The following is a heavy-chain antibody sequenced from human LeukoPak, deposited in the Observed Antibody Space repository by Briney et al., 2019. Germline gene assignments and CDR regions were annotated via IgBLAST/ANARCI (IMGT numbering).Heavy chain of an antibody. D-gene: IGHD3-10*01. V-gene: IGHV3-30*04. J-gene: IGHJ4*02. Sequence: GGSLRLSCAASGFTFSTYAMHWVRQAPGKGLEWVAVISYDGRNMYYADSVKGRFTISRDSSKNTLYLQMNSLRAEDTAVYYCARSYYGSGSYFPEHFDYWGQGTLVTVSS. CDR2: ISYDGRNM. CDR1: GFTFSTYA. CDR3: ARSYYGSGSYFPEHFDY.